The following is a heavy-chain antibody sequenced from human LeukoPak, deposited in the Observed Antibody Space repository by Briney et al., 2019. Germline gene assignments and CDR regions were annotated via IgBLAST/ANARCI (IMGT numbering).Heavy chain of an antibody. CDR3: ARDAKYYDFWSGHNRGDYLDF. CDR2: ISYDGSNK. CDR1: GFTFSSYA. J-gene: IGHJ4*02. D-gene: IGHD3-3*01. Sequence: GGSLRLSCAASGFTFSSYAMYWVRQAPGKGLEWVAVISYDGSNKYYADSVKGRFTISRDNSKNTLYLQMNSLRAEDTAVYYCARDAKYYDFWSGHNRGDYLDFWGQGTLVTVSS. V-gene: IGHV3-30-3*01.